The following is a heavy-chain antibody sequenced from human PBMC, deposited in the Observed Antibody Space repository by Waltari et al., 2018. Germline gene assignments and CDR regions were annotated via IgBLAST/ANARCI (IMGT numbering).Heavy chain of an antibody. D-gene: IGHD5-18*01. V-gene: IGHV5-51*03. CDR2: IYPGDSDT. CDR3: ARGGWDTAMVLKRWLEPSQYYFDY. Sequence: EVQLVQSGAEVKKPGESLKISCKGSGYSFTSYWIGWVRQMPGKGLEWMGIIYPGDSDTRYSPSFQGQVTISADKSISTAYLQWSSLKASDTAMYYCARGGWDTAMVLKRWLEPSQYYFDYWGQGTLVTVSS. J-gene: IGHJ4*02. CDR1: GYSFTSYW.